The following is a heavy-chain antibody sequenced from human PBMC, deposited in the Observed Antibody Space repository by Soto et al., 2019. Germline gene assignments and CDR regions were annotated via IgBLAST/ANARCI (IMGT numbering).Heavy chain of an antibody. CDR3: ARDQRITIFGVASREYYFDY. J-gene: IGHJ4*02. V-gene: IGHV6-1*01. CDR2: TYYRSKWYN. D-gene: IGHD3-3*01. Sequence: LSQTLSLTCAISGDSVSSNSAAWNWIRQSPSRGLEWLGRTYYRSKWYNDYAVSVKSRITINPDTSKNQFSLQLNSVTPEDTAVYYCARDQRITIFGVASREYYFDYWGQGTLVTVSS. CDR1: GDSVSSNSAA.